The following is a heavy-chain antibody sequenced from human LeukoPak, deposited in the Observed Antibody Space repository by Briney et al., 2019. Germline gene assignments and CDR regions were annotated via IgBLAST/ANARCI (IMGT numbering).Heavy chain of an antibody. V-gene: IGHV1-2*02. CDR2: INPNSGGT. CDR3: AILEVRGVIITESPNYYYYMDV. CDR1: GYTFTGYY. J-gene: IGHJ6*03. D-gene: IGHD3-10*01. Sequence: ASVKVSCKASGYTFTGYYMHWVRQAPGQGLEWMGWINPNSGGTNYAQKFQGRVTMTRDTSISTAYMELSRLRSDDTAVYYCAILEVRGVIITESPNYYYYMDVWGKGTTVTISS.